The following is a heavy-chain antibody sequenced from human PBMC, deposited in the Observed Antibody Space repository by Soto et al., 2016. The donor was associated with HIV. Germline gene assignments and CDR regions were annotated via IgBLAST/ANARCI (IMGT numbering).Heavy chain of an antibody. Sequence: EMQLVESGGDLVQPGGSLRLSCVVSGSTVNSDYMSWVRQPPGKGLEWVSLIYGGGSTSYADSVKGRFTISRDNAKNSLYLQMNSLRAEDTAVYYCARSRESSSSFDYWGQGTLVTVSS. CDR1: GSTVNSDY. D-gene: IGHD6-6*01. V-gene: IGHV3-66*01. J-gene: IGHJ4*02. CDR2: IYGGGST. CDR3: ARSRESSSSFDY.